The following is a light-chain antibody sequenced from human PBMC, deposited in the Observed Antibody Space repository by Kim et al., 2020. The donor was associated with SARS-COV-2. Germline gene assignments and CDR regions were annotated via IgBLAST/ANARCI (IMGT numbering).Light chain of an antibody. CDR1: SRDVGGYNY. CDR3: SSYAGSNNYV. CDR2: EVS. J-gene: IGLJ1*01. V-gene: IGLV2-8*01. Sequence: GQSATISSTGTSRDVGGYNYVSWYQQHPGKPPKLMIYEVSKRPSGVPDRFSGSTSGNTASLTVSGLQAADEADYYCSSYAGSNNYVFGTGTKVTVL.